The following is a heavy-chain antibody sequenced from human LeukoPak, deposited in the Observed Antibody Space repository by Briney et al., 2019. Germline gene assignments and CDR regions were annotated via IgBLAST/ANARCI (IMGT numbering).Heavy chain of an antibody. Sequence: PSETLSLTCTVSGGSISSSSYYWGWTRQPPGKGLEWIGSIYYSVTTYYNPSLKSRVTISVDTSKNQFSLRLSSVTAADTAVYYCARDRLRWPKIDYWGQGTLVTVSS. CDR2: IYYSVTT. J-gene: IGHJ4*02. V-gene: IGHV4-39*07. CDR1: GGSISSSSYY. D-gene: IGHD4-23*01. CDR3: ARDRLRWPKIDY.